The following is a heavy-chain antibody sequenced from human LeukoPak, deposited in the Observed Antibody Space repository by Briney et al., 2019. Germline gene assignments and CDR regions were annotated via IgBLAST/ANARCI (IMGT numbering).Heavy chain of an antibody. CDR2: ISGDGSST. CDR1: GFTFSSYW. V-gene: IGHV3-74*01. Sequence: PGGSLRLSCAASGFTFSSYWMHWVRQAPGKGLVWVSRISGDGSSTSYTDSVRGRFTISRDNAENTLFLQMNSLRAEDTAVYYCARSDRGYSYGPFDYWGQGTLVTVSS. CDR3: ARSDRGYSYGPFDY. D-gene: IGHD5-18*01. J-gene: IGHJ4*02.